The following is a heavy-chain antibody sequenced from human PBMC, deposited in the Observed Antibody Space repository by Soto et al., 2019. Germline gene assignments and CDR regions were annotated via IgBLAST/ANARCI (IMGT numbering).Heavy chain of an antibody. CDR2: ISSSSSYT. J-gene: IGHJ5*02. Sequence: QVQLVESGGGLVKPGGSLRLSCAASGFTFSDYYMSWIRQAPGKGLEWVSYISSSSSYTNYADSVKGRFTISRDNAKNSLYLQMNSLRAEDTAVYYCARDGEYSYGSSSWFDPWGQTTLVTVSS. D-gene: IGHD5-18*01. V-gene: IGHV3-11*06. CDR3: ARDGEYSYGSSSWFDP. CDR1: GFTFSDYY.